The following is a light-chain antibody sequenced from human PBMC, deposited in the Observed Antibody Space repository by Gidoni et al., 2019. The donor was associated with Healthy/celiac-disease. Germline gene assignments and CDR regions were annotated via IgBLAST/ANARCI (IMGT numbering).Light chain of an antibody. CDR3: QQRSNWPPVYT. CDR1: QSVSSY. Sequence: EIVLTQSPATLSLSPGERATLSCRASQSVSSYLAWYQQKPGQAPRLLFYDASNRATGIPARFSGSGSGTDFTLTISSLEPEDFAVYYCQQRSNWPPVYTFGQGTKREIK. V-gene: IGKV3-11*01. J-gene: IGKJ2*01. CDR2: DAS.